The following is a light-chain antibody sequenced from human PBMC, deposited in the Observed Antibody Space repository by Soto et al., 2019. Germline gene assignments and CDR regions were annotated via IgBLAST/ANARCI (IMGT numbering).Light chain of an antibody. Sequence: EFVLTQSPAILSLFPGEGATLSCRASQSVGNYLAWYQQKPGQAPRLLIYDASNRATGIPARFSGSGYGTDFTLTISSLEPEDFAVYYCHQRRNWLFSFGPGTKVDMK. CDR2: DAS. CDR3: HQRRNWLFS. CDR1: QSVGNY. V-gene: IGKV3-11*01. J-gene: IGKJ3*01.